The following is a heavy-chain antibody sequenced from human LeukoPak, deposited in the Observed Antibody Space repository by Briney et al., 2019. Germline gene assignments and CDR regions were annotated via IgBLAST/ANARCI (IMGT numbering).Heavy chain of an antibody. Sequence: GGSLRLSCAASGFTFSDYYMSWIRQAPGKGLEWVSYISSSGSTIYYADSVKGRFTISRDNAKNSLYLQMNSLRAEDSAVYYCASRANCGGDCSPNDYWGQGTLVTVSS. CDR2: ISSSGSTI. V-gene: IGHV3-11*01. CDR3: ASRANCGGDCSPNDY. CDR1: GFTFSDYY. D-gene: IGHD2-21*02. J-gene: IGHJ4*02.